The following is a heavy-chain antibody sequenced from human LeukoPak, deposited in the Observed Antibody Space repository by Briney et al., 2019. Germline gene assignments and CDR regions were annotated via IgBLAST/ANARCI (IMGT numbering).Heavy chain of an antibody. D-gene: IGHD1-7*01. CDR3: VRGGTTSYDY. V-gene: IGHV3-23*01. Sequence: GGSLRLSCAASGFTFSSFGMSWVRQAPGKGLEWVSAISSTGGTAYYADSVKGRFTISRDNSKNTLYLQMNSLRAEDTAVYYCVRGGTTSYDYWGQGTLVTVSS. CDR1: GFTFSSFG. J-gene: IGHJ4*02. CDR2: ISSTGGTA.